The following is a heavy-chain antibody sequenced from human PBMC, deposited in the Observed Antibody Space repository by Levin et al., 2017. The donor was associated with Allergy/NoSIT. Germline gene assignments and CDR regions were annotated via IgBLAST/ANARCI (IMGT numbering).Heavy chain of an antibody. V-gene: IGHV3-23*01. Sequence: GGTLRLSCVVSGFTFSSYAMSWIRQTPDKGLEWISIISGNSRTIYYADSVRGRFTISRDYSKNTLYLQMNSLSAQDTALYYCVSYRDGPYIHIAYWGQGTLVTVSS. CDR2: ISGNSRTI. CDR3: VSYRDGPYIHIAY. CDR1: GFTFSSYA. J-gene: IGHJ4*02. D-gene: IGHD3-16*02.